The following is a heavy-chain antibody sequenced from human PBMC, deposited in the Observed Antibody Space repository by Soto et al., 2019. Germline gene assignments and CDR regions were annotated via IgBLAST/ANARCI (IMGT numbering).Heavy chain of an antibody. Sequence: QVQLVQSGAEVKKPGASVKVSCKASGYTFTNYAIHWVRQAPGQRLEWMGWINSGNGYTKYSQKFQGRVTITRDTSATTAYMELNSLRSEDTSVYCCARFLVWFHGMDVWGQGTTVTVS. D-gene: IGHD3-3*01. CDR2: INSGNGYT. J-gene: IGHJ6*02. CDR3: ARFLVWFHGMDV. V-gene: IGHV1-3*01. CDR1: GYTFTNYA.